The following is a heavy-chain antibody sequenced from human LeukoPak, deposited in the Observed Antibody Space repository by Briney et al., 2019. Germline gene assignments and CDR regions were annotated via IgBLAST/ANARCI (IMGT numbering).Heavy chain of an antibody. CDR3: AREYINILTGYHRKELYWYFDL. CDR2: ISAYNGNT. CDR1: GYTFTSYG. Sequence: ASVKVSCKASGYTFTSYGISWVRQAPGQGLEWMGWISAYNGNTNYAQKLQGRVTMTTDTSTSTAYMELRSLRSDDTAVYYCAREYINILTGYHRKELYWYFDLWGRGTLVTVSS. D-gene: IGHD3-9*01. V-gene: IGHV1-18*01. J-gene: IGHJ2*01.